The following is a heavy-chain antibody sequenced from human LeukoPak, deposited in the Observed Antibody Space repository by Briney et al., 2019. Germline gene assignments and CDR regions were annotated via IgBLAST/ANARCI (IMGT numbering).Heavy chain of an antibody. CDR1: GGSFSGYY. D-gene: IGHD3-3*01. Sequence: SETLSLTRAVYGGSFSGYYWSWIRQPPGKGLEWIGEINHSGSTNYNPSLKSRVTISVDTSKNQFSLKLSSVAAADTAVYYCARGKIHYDFWSGYRVFDPWGQGTLVTVSS. J-gene: IGHJ5*02. V-gene: IGHV4-34*01. CDR2: INHSGST. CDR3: ARGKIHYDFWSGYRVFDP.